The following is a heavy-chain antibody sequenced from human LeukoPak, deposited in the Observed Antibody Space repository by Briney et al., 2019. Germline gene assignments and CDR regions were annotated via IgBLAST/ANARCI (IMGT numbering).Heavy chain of an antibody. Sequence: ASVKVSCKASGYTFTSYAMHWVRQAPGQRLEWMGWINAGNGNTKYSQKFQGRVTITADESTSTAYMELSSLRSEDTAVYYCARGRRILGGPENAGDFFDFWGQGSLVTVSS. CDR3: ARGRRILGGPENAGDFFDF. V-gene: IGHV1-3*01. J-gene: IGHJ4*01. CDR1: GYTFTSYA. CDR2: INAGNGNT. D-gene: IGHD3-16*01.